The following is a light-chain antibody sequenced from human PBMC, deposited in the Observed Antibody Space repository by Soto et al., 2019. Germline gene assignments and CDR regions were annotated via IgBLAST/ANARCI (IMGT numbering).Light chain of an antibody. CDR3: CSYAGSSTFVV. CDR2: EGS. Sequence: QSVLTQPASVSRSPGQSITISCTGTSSDVGSYNLVSWYQQHPGKAPKLMIYEGSKRPSGVSNRFSGSKSGNTASLTISGLQAEDEADYYCCSYAGSSTFVVFGGGTKLTV. CDR1: SSDVGSYNL. J-gene: IGLJ2*01. V-gene: IGLV2-23*03.